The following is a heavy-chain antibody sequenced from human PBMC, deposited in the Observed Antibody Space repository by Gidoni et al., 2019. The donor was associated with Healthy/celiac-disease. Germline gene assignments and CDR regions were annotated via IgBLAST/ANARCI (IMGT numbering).Heavy chain of an antibody. D-gene: IGHD4-17*01. CDR1: GGSISSSRYY. V-gene: IGHV4-39*01. J-gene: IGHJ2*01. CDR3: ARHPSPYGDYVNWYFDL. CDR2: IYYSGST. Sequence: QLQLPESGPGLVTPSETLSLTCTVSGGSISSSRYYWGWIRQPPGKGLEWIGSIYYSGSTYYNPSLKSRVTISVDTSKNQFSLKLSSVTAADTAVYYCARHPSPYGDYVNWYFDLWGRGTLVTVSS.